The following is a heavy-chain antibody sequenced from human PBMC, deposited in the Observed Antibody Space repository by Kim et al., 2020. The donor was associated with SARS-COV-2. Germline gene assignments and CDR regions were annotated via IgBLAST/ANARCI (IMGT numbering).Heavy chain of an antibody. Sequence: GRFTISRDNSKNTLYLQMNSLRAEDTAVYYCARDRGSSPNGDYYYYMDVWGKGTTVTVSS. CDR3: ARDRGSSPNGDYYYYMDV. D-gene: IGHD6-13*01. V-gene: IGHV3-30*07. J-gene: IGHJ6*03.